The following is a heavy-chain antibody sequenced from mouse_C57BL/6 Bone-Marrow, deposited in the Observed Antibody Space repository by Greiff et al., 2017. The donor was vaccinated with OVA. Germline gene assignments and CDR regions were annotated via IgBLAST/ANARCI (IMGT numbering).Heavy chain of an antibody. Sequence: VQVVESGPELVKPGASVKISCKASGYAFSSSWMNWVKQRPGKGLEWIGRIYPGDGDTNYNGKFKGKATLTADKSSSTAYMQLSSLTSEDSAVYFCARYYSNFDYWGQGTTLTVSS. V-gene: IGHV1-82*01. CDR2: IYPGDGDT. D-gene: IGHD2-5*01. CDR1: GYAFSSSW. CDR3: ARYYSNFDY. J-gene: IGHJ2*01.